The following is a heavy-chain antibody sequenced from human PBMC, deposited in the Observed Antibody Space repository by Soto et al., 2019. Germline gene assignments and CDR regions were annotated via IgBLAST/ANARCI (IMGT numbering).Heavy chain of an antibody. J-gene: IGHJ4*02. Sequence: QLQLQESGSGLVKPSQTLSLTCAVSGGSISSGGYSWSWIRQPPGKGLVCIGYIYHSGSTYYNPSLKCRVTISVDRTKNQFSLKLTSVTAADTAVYYFARAMTTVTTFDYWVQGTLVTVSS. D-gene: IGHD4-17*01. CDR2: IYHSGST. V-gene: IGHV4-30-2*01. CDR1: GGSISSGGYS. CDR3: ARAMTTVTTFDY.